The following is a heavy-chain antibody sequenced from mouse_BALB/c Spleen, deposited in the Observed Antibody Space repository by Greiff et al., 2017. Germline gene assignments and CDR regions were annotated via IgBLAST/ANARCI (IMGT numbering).Heavy chain of an antibody. CDR3: ARNPHLDAMDY. V-gene: IGHV1S137*01. CDR2: ISTYYGDA. J-gene: IGHJ4*01. Sequence: VHLVESGAELVRPGVSVKISCKGSGYTFTDYAMHWVKQSHAKSLEWIGVISTYYGDASYNQKFKGKATMTVDKSSSTAYMELARLTSEDSAIYYCARNPHLDAMDYWGQGTSVTVSS. CDR1: GYTFTDYA.